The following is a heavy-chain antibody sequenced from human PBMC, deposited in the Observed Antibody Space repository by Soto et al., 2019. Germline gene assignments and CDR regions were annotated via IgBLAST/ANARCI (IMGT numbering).Heavy chain of an antibody. Sequence: ASVKVSCKASGYTFTSYAMHWVRQAPGQRLEWMGWINAGNGNTKYSQKFQGRVTITRDTSASTAYMELSSLRSEDTAVYYCARAYLYAKTRYGKDVWGQGTTVTVSS. CDR2: INAGNGNT. CDR3: ARAYLYAKTRYGKDV. J-gene: IGHJ6*02. D-gene: IGHD2-8*01. CDR1: GYTFTSYA. V-gene: IGHV1-3*01.